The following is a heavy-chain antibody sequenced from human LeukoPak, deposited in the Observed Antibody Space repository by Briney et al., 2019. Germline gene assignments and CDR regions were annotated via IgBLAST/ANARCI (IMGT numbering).Heavy chain of an antibody. Sequence: ASVKVPCKASGYTFTAYYLNWVRQAPGQGLEWLGWIHPSSGVAKLPQRFQGRVTMARDTSITTAYMELSSLRSDDTAVYYCARSPTIWNYVDYFDYWGQGVLVSVSP. CDR1: GYTFTAYY. J-gene: IGHJ4*02. D-gene: IGHD1-7*01. V-gene: IGHV1-2*02. CDR2: IHPSSGVA. CDR3: ARSPTIWNYVDYFDY.